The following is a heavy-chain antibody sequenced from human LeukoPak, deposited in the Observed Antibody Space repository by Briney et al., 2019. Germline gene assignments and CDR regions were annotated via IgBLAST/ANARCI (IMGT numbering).Heavy chain of an antibody. D-gene: IGHD5-18*01. J-gene: IGHJ4*02. CDR1: RYTLTNYW. Sequence: ASVPVSYKASRYTLTNYWISWLRQAPGQGLEWMEGITAHNSNTNYAQKFQNRVTMTTDKSTGTAYMELRSLRSDDTAVYYCARYSYGPFDYWGQGTLVTVSS. CDR3: ARYSYGPFDY. V-gene: IGHV1-18*01. CDR2: ITAHNSNT.